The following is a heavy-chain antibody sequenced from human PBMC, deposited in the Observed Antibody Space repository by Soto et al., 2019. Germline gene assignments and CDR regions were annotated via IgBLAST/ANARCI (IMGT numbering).Heavy chain of an antibody. CDR3: TRIDIVLVPAARGYGMDV. Sequence: GGSLRLSCTASGFTFGDYAMSWFRQAPGKGLEWVGFIRSKAYGGTTEYAASVKGRFTISRDDSKSIAYLQMNSLKTEDTAVYYCTRIDIVLVPAARGYGMDVWGQGTTVTVSS. D-gene: IGHD2-2*01. CDR2: IRSKAYGGTT. J-gene: IGHJ6*02. CDR1: GFTFGDYA. V-gene: IGHV3-49*03.